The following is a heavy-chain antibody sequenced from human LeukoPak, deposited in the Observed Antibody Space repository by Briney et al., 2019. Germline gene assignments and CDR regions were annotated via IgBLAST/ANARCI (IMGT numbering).Heavy chain of an antibody. D-gene: IGHD3-3*01. V-gene: IGHV4-59*01. J-gene: IGHJ4*02. CDR2: VYYTGST. Sequence: PSETLSLTCTVSGGSISNYYWSWIRQPPGKGLEWIGYVYYTGSTNYNPSLRSRVTISVDTSKKQFYLKLSSVTAADTAVYYCAGRYIDFTDYWGQGTLVTVSS. CDR1: GGSISNYY. CDR3: AGRYIDFTDY.